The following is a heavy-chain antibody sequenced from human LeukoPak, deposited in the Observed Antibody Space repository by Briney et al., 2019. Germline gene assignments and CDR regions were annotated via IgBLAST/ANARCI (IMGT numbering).Heavy chain of an antibody. CDR1: GGSISSYY. Sequence: SETLSLTCTVSGGSISSYYWSWIRQPPGKGLEWIGYIYYSGSTNYNPSLKSRVTISVDTSKNQFSLKLSSVTAADTAVYYCARREYSGYGSDYWGQGTLVTVSS. D-gene: IGHD5-12*01. J-gene: IGHJ4*02. V-gene: IGHV4-59*08. CDR2: IYYSGST. CDR3: ARREYSGYGSDY.